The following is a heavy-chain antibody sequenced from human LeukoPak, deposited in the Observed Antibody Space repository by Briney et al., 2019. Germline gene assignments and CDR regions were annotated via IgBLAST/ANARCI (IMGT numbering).Heavy chain of an antibody. D-gene: IGHD3-10*01. V-gene: IGHV1-46*01. CDR3: ARDPGITMVRGVIAHYYYYYMDV. CDR2: INPSGGST. Sequence: ASVKVSCKASGYTFTSYYMHWVRQAPGQGLEWMGIINPSGGSTSYAQKFQGRVTMTRDMSTSTVYMELSSLRSEDTAVYYCARDPGITMVRGVIAHYYYYYMDVWGKGTTVTVSS. CDR1: GYTFTSYY. J-gene: IGHJ6*03.